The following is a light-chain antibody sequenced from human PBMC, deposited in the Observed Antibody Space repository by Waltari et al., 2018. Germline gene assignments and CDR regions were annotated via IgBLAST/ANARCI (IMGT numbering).Light chain of an antibody. CDR1: QSVSRW. V-gene: IGKV3-20*01. CDR3: QKYGTLPAT. J-gene: IGKJ1*01. CDR2: DAS. Sequence: EIVLTQSPGTLSLSPGERATLSCRASQSVSRWLAWYQQKPGQAPRILIYDASTRATDISDRFSGSGSGTDFSLTISRLEPEDFAVYYCQKYGTLPATFGQGTKVEIK.